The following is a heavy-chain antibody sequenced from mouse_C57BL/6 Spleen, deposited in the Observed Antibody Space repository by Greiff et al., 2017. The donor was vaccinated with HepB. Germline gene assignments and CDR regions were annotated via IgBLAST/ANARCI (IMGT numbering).Heavy chain of an antibody. CDR1: GFTFSSYA. V-gene: IGHV5-4*03. J-gene: IGHJ3*01. CDR3: ARGNLPFAY. Sequence: EVMLVESGGGLVKPGGSLKLSCAASGFTFSSYAMSWVRQTPEKRLEWVATISDGGSYTYYPDNVKGRFTISRDNAKNNLYLQMSHLKSEDTAMYYCARGNLPFAYWGQGTLVTVSA. D-gene: IGHD2-1*01. CDR2: ISDGGSYT.